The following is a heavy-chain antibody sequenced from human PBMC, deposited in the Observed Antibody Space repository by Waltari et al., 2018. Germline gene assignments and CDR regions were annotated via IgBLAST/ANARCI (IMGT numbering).Heavy chain of an antibody. D-gene: IGHD3-10*01. V-gene: IGHV4-59*01. CDR2: IYYSGST. CDR1: GGSISSYS. J-gene: IGHJ4*02. CDR3: ARVAGARGFDY. Sequence: QVQLQESGPGLVKPSETLSLPCTVSGGSISSYSWSWIRQPPGKGLEWIGYIYYSGSTNYNPSLKSRVTISVDTSKNQFSLKLSSVTAADTAVYYCARVAGARGFDYWGQGTLVTVSS.